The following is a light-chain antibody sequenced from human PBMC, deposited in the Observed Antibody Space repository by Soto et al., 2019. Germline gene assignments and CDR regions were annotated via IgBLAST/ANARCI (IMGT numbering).Light chain of an antibody. J-gene: IGLJ2*01. CDR1: SSDVGGYNY. CDR3: SSYAGSKNFVI. CDR2: EVS. Sequence: QSALTQPPSASGSPRQSVTISCTGTSSDVGGYNYVSWYQQHPGKAPKLMIYEVSKRPSGVPDRFSGSKSGNTASLTVSGLQDEDEADYYCSSYAGSKNFVIFGGGTKLTVL. V-gene: IGLV2-8*01.